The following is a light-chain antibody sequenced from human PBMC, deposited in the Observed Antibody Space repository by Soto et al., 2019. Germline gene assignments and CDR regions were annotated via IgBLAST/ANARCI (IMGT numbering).Light chain of an antibody. V-gene: IGKV3D-15*01. J-gene: IGKJ4*01. CDR1: QSVNIY. Sequence: EIVMTQSPATLSVSPGERATLSCRASQSVNIYLAWYQQKPGQAPRLLIFGASYRATGIPARFSGSGSGTEFNLTISRLEPEDFALYYCQQYGNSPPLTFGGGTKVEIK. CDR3: QQYGNSPPLT. CDR2: GAS.